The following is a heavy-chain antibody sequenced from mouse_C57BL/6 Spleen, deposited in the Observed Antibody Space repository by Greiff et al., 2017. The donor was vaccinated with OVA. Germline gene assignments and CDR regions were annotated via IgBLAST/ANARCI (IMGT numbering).Heavy chain of an antibody. CDR1: GFTFSDYG. Sequence: EVKLMESGGGLVKPGGSLKLSCAASGFTFSDYGMHWVRQAPEKGLEWVAYISSGSSTIYYADTVKGRFTISRDNAKNTLFLQMTSLRSEDTAMYYCAKTPYSNPAWFAYWGQGTLVTVSA. V-gene: IGHV5-17*01. D-gene: IGHD2-5*01. CDR3: AKTPYSNPAWFAY. CDR2: ISSGSSTI. J-gene: IGHJ3*01.